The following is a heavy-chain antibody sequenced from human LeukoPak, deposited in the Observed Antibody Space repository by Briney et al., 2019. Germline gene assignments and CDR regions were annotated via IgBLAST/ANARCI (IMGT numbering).Heavy chain of an antibody. CDR1: GGSVTSSSHY. CDR2: IYYSGST. V-gene: IGHV4-39*01. CDR3: ARGHSGDWAL. Sequence: SETLSLTCTVSGGSVTSSSHYWGWIRQPPGKGLEWIGSIYYSGSTYYNPSLKSRVTISVDTSKNQFSLKLSSVTAADTAVYYCARGHSGDWALGGQGTLVTVSS. D-gene: IGHD2-21*02. J-gene: IGHJ4*02.